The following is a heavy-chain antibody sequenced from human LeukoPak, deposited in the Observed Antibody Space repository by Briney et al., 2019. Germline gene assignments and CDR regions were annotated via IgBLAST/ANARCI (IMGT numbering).Heavy chain of an antibody. CDR3: ATSASSSQNY. CDR1: GGSISSGSYY. CDR2: IYTSGST. J-gene: IGHJ4*02. V-gene: IGHV4-61*09. D-gene: IGHD6-13*01. Sequence: SQTLSLTCTVSGGSISSGSYYWSWIRQPAGKGLEWIGHIYTSGSTNYNPSLKSRVTISVDKSKNQFSLKLSSVTAADTAVYYCATSASSSQNYWGQGTLVTVSS.